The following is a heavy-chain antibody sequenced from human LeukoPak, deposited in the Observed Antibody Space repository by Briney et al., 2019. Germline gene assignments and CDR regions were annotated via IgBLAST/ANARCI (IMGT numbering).Heavy chain of an antibody. CDR1: GYTFTSYG. D-gene: IGHD3-22*01. Sequence: ASVKVSCKASGYTFTSYGISWVRQAPGQGLEWMGIINPSSGSTSYAQKFQGRVTMTRDTSTSTVYMELSSLRSEDTAVYYCARDDYDSSGYSIGYYYYYMDVWGKGTTVTVSS. J-gene: IGHJ6*03. CDR3: ARDDYDSSGYSIGYYYYYMDV. V-gene: IGHV1-46*01. CDR2: INPSSGST.